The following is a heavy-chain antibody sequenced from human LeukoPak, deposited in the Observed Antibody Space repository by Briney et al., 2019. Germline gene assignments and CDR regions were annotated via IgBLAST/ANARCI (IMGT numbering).Heavy chain of an antibody. D-gene: IGHD6-19*01. CDR3: ARTIAVAGSLDP. Sequence: GGSLRLSCTVSGFTVSSNSMSWVRQAPGKGLEWVSFIYSDNTHYSDSVKGRFTISRDNSKNTLYLQMNSLRAEDTAVYYCARTIAVAGSLDPWGQGTLVTVSS. J-gene: IGHJ5*02. V-gene: IGHV3-53*01. CDR1: GFTVSSNS. CDR2: IYSDNT.